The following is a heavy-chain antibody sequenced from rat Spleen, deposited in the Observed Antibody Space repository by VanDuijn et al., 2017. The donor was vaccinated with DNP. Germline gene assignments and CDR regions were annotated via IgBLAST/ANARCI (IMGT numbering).Heavy chain of an antibody. V-gene: IGHV5-22*01. D-gene: IGHD1-11*01. CDR3: ARWEGDYFDY. J-gene: IGHJ2*01. CDR2: ISYHGGSI. Sequence: EVQLVESGGGLVQPGRSLKLSCSASGFTFSDYYMAWVRQAPTEGLECVAYISYHGGSIYYGDSVKGRLTISRDNAKTTLYLQMNSLSSDDMATYYCARWEGDYFDYWGQGVMVTVSS. CDR1: GFTFSDYY.